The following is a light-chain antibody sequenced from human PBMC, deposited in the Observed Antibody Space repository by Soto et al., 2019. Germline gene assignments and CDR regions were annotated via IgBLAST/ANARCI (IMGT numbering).Light chain of an antibody. V-gene: IGKV3-15*01. CDR2: GAS. CDR1: QRISSN. J-gene: IGKJ3*01. Sequence: EIVMTQSTATLSVSPGERATLSCRASQRISSNLAWYQQNPGPAPRLLIYGASTRATGIPARFSGSGSGTYFSLTISSLQSEDFAVYYCQQYNNWPPDTFIPGTKVDIK. CDR3: QQYNNWPPDT.